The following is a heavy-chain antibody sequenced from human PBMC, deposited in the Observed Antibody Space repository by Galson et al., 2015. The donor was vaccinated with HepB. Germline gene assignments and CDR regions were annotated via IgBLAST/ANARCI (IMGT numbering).Heavy chain of an antibody. D-gene: IGHD3-22*01. J-gene: IGHJ4*02. CDR3: ARGGYDSSGYRVDY. V-gene: IGHV6-1*01. CDR1: GDSVSSNSAA. CDR2: TYYRSKWYN. Sequence: AISGDSVSSNSAAWNWIRQSPSRGLEWLGRTYYRSKWYNDYAVSVKSRITINPDTSKNQFSLQLNSVTPEDTAVYYCARGGYDSSGYRVDYWGQGTLVTVSS.